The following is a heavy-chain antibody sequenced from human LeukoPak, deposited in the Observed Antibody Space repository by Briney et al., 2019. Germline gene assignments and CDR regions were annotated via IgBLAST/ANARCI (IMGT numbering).Heavy chain of an antibody. CDR3: ARATISSLSRPIYYYYYYMDV. J-gene: IGHJ6*03. CDR1: GFTVSSNY. Sequence: GGSLRLSCAASGFTVSSNYMSWVRQAPGKGLEWVSVIYSGGSTYYADSVKGRFTISRDNSKNTLYLQMNSLRAEDTAVYYCARATISSLSRPIYYYYYYMDVWGKGTTVTVSS. V-gene: IGHV3-66*02. D-gene: IGHD5-24*01. CDR2: IYSGGST.